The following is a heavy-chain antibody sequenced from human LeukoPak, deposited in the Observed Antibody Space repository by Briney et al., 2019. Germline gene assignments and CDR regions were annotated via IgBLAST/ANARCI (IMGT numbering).Heavy chain of an antibody. CDR3: ARDLPLSADIVVVPAAPFDY. J-gene: IGHJ4*02. CDR1: GFTFSDYW. D-gene: IGHD2-2*01. Sequence: GGSLRLPCGVSGFTFSDYWMNWVRQAPGKGLEWVASIKQDGSEKSYVDSVKGRFTISRDNAKNSLYLQMNSLRAEDTAVYYCARDLPLSADIVVVPAAPFDYWGQGTLVTVSS. CDR2: IKQDGSEK. V-gene: IGHV3-7*01.